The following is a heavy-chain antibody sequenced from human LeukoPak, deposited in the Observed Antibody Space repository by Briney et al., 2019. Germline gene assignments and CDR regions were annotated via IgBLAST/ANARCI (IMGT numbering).Heavy chain of an antibody. J-gene: IGHJ6*03. D-gene: IGHD3-16*01. CDR3: ARDPIGGYYYYMDV. V-gene: IGHV1-69*05. CDR2: IIPIFGTT. Sequence: GASVKVSCKASGGTFSSYDISWVRQAPGQGLEWMGGIIPIFGTTNYAQKFQGRVTITTDESTSTAYMELSNLRSEDTAVYYCARDPIGGYYYYMDVWGKGTTVTVSS. CDR1: GGTFSSYD.